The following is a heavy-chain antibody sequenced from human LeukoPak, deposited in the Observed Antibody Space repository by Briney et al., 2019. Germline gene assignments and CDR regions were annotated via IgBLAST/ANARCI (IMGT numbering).Heavy chain of an antibody. CDR3: ARAGYCSSTSCSESAKHFDY. Sequence: PGGSLRLSCAASGFTFSSYEMNWVRQAPGEGLEWVSYISSSGSTIYYADSVKGRFTISRDNAKNSLYLQMNSLRSEDTAVYYCARAGYCSSTSCSESAKHFDYWGQGTLVTVSS. J-gene: IGHJ4*02. D-gene: IGHD2-2*01. CDR2: ISSSGSTI. CDR1: GFTFSSYE. V-gene: IGHV3-48*03.